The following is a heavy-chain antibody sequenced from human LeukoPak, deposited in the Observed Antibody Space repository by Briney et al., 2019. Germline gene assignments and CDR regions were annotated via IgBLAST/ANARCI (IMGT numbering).Heavy chain of an antibody. CDR2: IIPIFGTA. D-gene: IGHD1-26*01. Sequence: PGASVKVSCKASGGTFSSYAISWVRQAPGQGLEWMGGIIPIFGTANYAQKFQGRVTITADKSTSTAYMELSSLRSEDTAVYYCARDLVGANDAFDIWGQGTMVTVSS. CDR3: ARDLVGANDAFDI. J-gene: IGHJ3*02. CDR1: GGTFSSYA. V-gene: IGHV1-69*06.